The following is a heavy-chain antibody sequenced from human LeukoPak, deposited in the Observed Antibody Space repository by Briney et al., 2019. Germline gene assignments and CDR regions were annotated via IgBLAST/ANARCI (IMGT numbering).Heavy chain of an antibody. J-gene: IGHJ4*02. CDR2: ISGSGGST. D-gene: IGHD4-23*01. Sequence: LGGSLRLSCAASGFTFSSYAMSWVRQAPGKGLEWVSAISGSGGSTYYADSVKGRFTISRDNSKNTLYLRMNSLRAEDTAVYYCAKDTDYGGNSWGQGTLVTVSS. V-gene: IGHV3-23*01. CDR1: GFTFSSYA. CDR3: AKDTDYGGNS.